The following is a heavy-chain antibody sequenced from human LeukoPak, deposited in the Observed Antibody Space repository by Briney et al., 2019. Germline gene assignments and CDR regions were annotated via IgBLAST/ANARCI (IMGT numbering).Heavy chain of an antibody. CDR3: ARDQWAVGVIAVAGTG. Sequence: SVKVSCKASGGTFSSYAISWVRQAPGQGLEWMGRIIPILGIANYAQKFQGRVTITADKSTSTAYMELSSLRSEDTAVYYCARDQWAVGVIAVAGTGWGQGTLVTVSS. D-gene: IGHD6-19*01. CDR2: IIPILGIA. CDR1: GGTFSSYA. J-gene: IGHJ4*02. V-gene: IGHV1-69*04.